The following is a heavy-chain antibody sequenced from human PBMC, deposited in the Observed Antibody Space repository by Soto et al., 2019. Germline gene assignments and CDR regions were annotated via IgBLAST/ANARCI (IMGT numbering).Heavy chain of an antibody. Sequence: ASVKVSCKASGYTFTSYAMHWVRQAPGQRLEWMGWINAGNGNTKYSQKFQGRVTMTRDTSTSTVYMELSSLRSEDTAVYYCAREQPHPYYYYYGMDVWGQGTTVTVSS. D-gene: IGHD5-18*01. CDR1: GYTFTSYA. V-gene: IGHV1-3*01. CDR3: AREQPHPYYYYYGMDV. CDR2: INAGNGNT. J-gene: IGHJ6*02.